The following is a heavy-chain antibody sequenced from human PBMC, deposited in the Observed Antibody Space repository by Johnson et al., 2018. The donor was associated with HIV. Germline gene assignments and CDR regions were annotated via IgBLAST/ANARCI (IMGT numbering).Heavy chain of an antibody. CDR2: ISSSGTTI. D-gene: IGHD3-10*01. Sequence: VQLVESGGGLVQPGRSLRLSCAASGFTFDDFAMHWVRQAPGKGLEWVSCISSSGTTIYYADSMKGRFTISRDNAKNSLYLQMNSLRAEDTAAYYCAKDRGLSAFDIWGQGTMVTVSS. J-gene: IGHJ3*02. CDR3: AKDRGLSAFDI. CDR1: GFTFDDFA. V-gene: IGHV3-48*03.